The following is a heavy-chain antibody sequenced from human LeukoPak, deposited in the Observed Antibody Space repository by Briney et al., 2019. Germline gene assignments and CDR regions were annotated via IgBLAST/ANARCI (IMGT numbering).Heavy chain of an antibody. V-gene: IGHV4-59*01. D-gene: IGHD1-26*01. CDR2: MYNSGTT. CDR1: GPSISIYY. CDR3: TRDRELGF. J-gene: IGHJ4*02. Sequence: SETLSLTCSVSGPSISIYYWTWFRQPPGKGLEWIGSMYNSGTTDYNPSLKSRVSISGDTSKNQFSLKLSSVTAADTAVYYCTRDRELGFWGQGTLVTVSS.